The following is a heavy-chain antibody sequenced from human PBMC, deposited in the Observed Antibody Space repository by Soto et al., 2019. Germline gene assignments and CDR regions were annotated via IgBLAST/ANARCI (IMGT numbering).Heavy chain of an antibody. CDR3: APHSLLASSLYVIDV. V-gene: IGHV5-51*01. J-gene: IGHJ6*02. CDR1: GYTFTNIW. D-gene: IGHD2-2*01. CDR2: IFPSDSDT. Sequence: VQSLKISCKGSGYTFTNIWIGWVRQMPGKGLEWMGMIFPSDSDTRYSPSFQGQVTISADKSISTAYLQWSSLQASDTAVYYCAPHSLLASSLYVIDVWGPGTTVTVSS.